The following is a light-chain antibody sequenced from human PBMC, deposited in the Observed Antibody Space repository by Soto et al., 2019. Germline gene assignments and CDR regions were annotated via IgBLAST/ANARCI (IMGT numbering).Light chain of an antibody. CDR3: QQYYSPPLT. J-gene: IGKJ4*01. CDR1: QSVLYSPNNKNY. V-gene: IGKV4-1*01. Sequence: DIVMTQSPDSLAVSLGERATINCKSSQSVLYSPNNKNYLAWYQQKPGQPPKLLIYWASTRESGVPDRFSGTGSETDFPLTIGSLQAEDGPVYYGQQYYSPPLTFGGGTKVEI. CDR2: WAS.